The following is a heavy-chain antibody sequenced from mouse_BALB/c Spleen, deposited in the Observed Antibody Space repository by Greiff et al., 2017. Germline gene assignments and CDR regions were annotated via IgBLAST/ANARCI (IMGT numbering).Heavy chain of an antibody. Sequence: EVMLVESGGGLVQPGGSRKLSCAASGFTFSSFGMHWVRQAPEKGLEWVAYISSGSSTIYYADTVKGRFTISRDNPKNTLFLQMTSLRSEDTAMYYYSRFDGYDGDYAMDYWGQGTSVTVSS. CDR3: SRFDGYDGDYAMDY. D-gene: IGHD2-2*01. CDR2: ISSGSSTI. CDR1: GFTFSSFG. J-gene: IGHJ4*01. V-gene: IGHV5-17*02.